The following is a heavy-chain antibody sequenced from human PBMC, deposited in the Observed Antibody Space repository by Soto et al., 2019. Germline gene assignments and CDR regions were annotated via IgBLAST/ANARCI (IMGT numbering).Heavy chain of an antibody. Sequence: GWSLRLSCAASGFTFSDYAMHLVRHVPGQGLEWVAVISFDGNIKYDADSVKGRFTISRDNSKNTLFLQMDSLKGEDTAVYSCARAPRRYCTSLSCLGLYGLDVWGEGTAVTVSS. D-gene: IGHD2-8*01. J-gene: IGHJ6*02. CDR2: ISFDGNIK. CDR3: ARAPRRYCTSLSCLGLYGLDV. V-gene: IGHV3-30-3*01. CDR1: GFTFSDYA.